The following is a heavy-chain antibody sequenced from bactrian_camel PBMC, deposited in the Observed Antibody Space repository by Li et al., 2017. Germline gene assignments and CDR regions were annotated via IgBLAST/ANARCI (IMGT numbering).Heavy chain of an antibody. CDR3: AARDGRCGSSWSTYEYNW. V-gene: IGHV3-3*01. J-gene: IGHJ4*01. D-gene: IGHD1*01. CDR2: IWSSIST. Sequence: QVQLVESGGGSVQAGGSLRLSCAVSPYTYSISCMGWFRQAPGKEREGVAAIWSSISTYYADSVEGRFTISRDNDKMIEYLQMNDLRPEDTAMYSCAARDGRCGSSWSTYEYNWWGQGTQVTVS. CDR1: PYTYSISC.